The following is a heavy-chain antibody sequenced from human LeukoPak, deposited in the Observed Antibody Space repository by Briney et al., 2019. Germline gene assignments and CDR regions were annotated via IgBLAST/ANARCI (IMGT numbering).Heavy chain of an antibody. CDR1: GFYFSGYS. J-gene: IGHJ6*03. CDR3: ARVEATTGRNYHYYYMDV. D-gene: IGHD1-1*01. V-gene: IGHV3-21*01. CDR2: INSGSTYM. Sequence: GGSLILSCGASGFYFSGYSMNWVRQAPGKGLEWVASINSGSTYMYYGDSVKGRFTISRDNAKNSLHLQMDSLRVEDTAVYFCARVEATTGRNYHYYYMDVWGKGTTVTVSS.